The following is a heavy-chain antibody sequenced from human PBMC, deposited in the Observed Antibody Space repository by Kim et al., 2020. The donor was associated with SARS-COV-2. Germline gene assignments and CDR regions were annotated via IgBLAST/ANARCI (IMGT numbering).Heavy chain of an antibody. Sequence: SETLSLTCTVSGGSISSSSYYWGWIRQPPGKGLEWIGSIYYSGSTYYNPSLKSRVTISVDTSKNQFSLKLSSVTAADTAVYYCARRGYSSSWYPNYYGMDVWGRGTTVTVS. CDR1: GGSISSSSYY. D-gene: IGHD6-13*01. V-gene: IGHV4-39*01. CDR3: ARRGYSSSWYPNYYGMDV. CDR2: IYYSGST. J-gene: IGHJ6*02.